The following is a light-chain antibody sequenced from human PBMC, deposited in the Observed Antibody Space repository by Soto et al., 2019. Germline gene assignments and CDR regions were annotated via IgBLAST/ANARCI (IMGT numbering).Light chain of an antibody. J-gene: IGKJ1*01. CDR1: QSISGW. Sequence: DIQMTQSPSTLSASVGDRVTITCLASQSISGWLAWFQQKPGKAPKLLISKEYSLEIGVQLRFRGSGYGTEFTLTNSRLKPDDFETYYCKKYNPYSPWQFGQGTKA. CDR2: KEY. CDR3: KKYNPYSPWQ. V-gene: IGKV1-5*03.